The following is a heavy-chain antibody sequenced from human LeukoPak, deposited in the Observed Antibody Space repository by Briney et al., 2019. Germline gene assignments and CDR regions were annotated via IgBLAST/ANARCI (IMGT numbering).Heavy chain of an antibody. D-gene: IGHD1-1*01. CDR3: AREPPTGTDFYHYYGMDV. Sequence: SVKVSCKASGYTFTSYAMNWVRQAPGQGLEWMGRIIPILGIANYAQKFQGRVTITADKSTSTAYMELSSLRSEDTAVYYCAREPPTGTDFYHYYGMDVWGQGTTVTVSS. CDR2: IIPILGIA. J-gene: IGHJ6*02. V-gene: IGHV1-69*04. CDR1: GYTFTSYA.